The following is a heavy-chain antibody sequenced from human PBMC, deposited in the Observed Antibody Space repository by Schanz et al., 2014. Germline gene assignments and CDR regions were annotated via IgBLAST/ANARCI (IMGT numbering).Heavy chain of an antibody. J-gene: IGHJ5*02. V-gene: IGHV1-2*06. D-gene: IGHD3-10*01. Sequence: QVQLVQSGAEGKKPGASVKVSCKASGYTFTDYPIHWVRQAPGQGLEWMGRINPNSGGTNFAQKFQGRVTVTRDTSISTAYMELGSLRFDDTAVYYCAREGTIIRGLTGWFDPWGQGTLVTVSS. CDR1: GYTFTDYP. CDR2: INPNSGGT. CDR3: AREGTIIRGLTGWFDP.